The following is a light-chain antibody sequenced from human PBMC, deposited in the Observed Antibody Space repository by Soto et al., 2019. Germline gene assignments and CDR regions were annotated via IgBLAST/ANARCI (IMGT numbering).Light chain of an antibody. J-gene: IGKJ2*01. CDR1: QSVTSNH. CDR2: GVF. CDR3: QSCDGSPRT. V-gene: IGKV3-20*01. Sequence: ENVLTQSPGTVSLSPGERATLSCRASQSVTSNHLAWYQQKPGQAPRLLIYGVFNRATGIPDRFSGSGSGTEFTLTITRLEPEDSVVYFCQSCDGSPRTLGQGTKLEIK.